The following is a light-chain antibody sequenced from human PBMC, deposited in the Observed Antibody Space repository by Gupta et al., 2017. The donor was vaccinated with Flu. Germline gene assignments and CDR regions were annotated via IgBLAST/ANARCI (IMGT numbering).Light chain of an antibody. V-gene: IGKV3-20*01. Sequence: TLSLSPGESATLSCRASQTVNSNYLAWYQQKPGQSPRLLIYATSTRATGTPDRFSGSGSVADFTLTISRLEPEDFAVYYCQQYGTASGLSFGGGTKVEVK. CDR2: ATS. CDR3: QQYGTASGLS. CDR1: QTVNSNY. J-gene: IGKJ4*01.